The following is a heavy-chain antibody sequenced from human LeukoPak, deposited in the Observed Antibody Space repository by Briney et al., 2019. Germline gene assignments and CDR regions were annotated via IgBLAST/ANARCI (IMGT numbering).Heavy chain of an antibody. CDR1: GFTFSSYA. D-gene: IGHD6-19*01. Sequence: GGSLRLSCAASGFTFSSYAMHWVRQAPGKGLEYVSAISSNGGSTYYANSVKGRFTISRDNSKNTLCLQMGSLRAEDMAVYYCASTPGYSSGWYFDYWGQGTLVTVSS. J-gene: IGHJ4*02. CDR3: ASTPGYSSGWYFDY. CDR2: ISSNGGST. V-gene: IGHV3-64*01.